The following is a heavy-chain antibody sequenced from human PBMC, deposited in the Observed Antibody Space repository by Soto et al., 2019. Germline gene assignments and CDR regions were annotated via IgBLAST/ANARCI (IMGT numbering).Heavy chain of an antibody. J-gene: IGHJ3*01. V-gene: IGHV3-48*02. D-gene: IGHD2-2*01. Sequence: HPGGSLRLSCAAPGFTFSLYPMNWVRQAPGKGLEWLSYISPSNSTIYYADSVKGRFTISRDNAKNSLDLQMNGLRDDDTAVYYCARVGRGFCSSTRCYTDGFDLWGQGTMVTVSS. CDR1: GFTFSLYP. CDR3: ARVGRGFCSSTRCYTDGFDL. CDR2: ISPSNSTI.